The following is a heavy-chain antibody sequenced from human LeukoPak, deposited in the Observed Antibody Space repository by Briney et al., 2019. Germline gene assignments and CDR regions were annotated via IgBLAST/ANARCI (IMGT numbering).Heavy chain of an antibody. CDR3: ARDRSAYYYYYMDV. CDR2: IYYSGST. J-gene: IGHJ6*03. V-gene: IGHV4-61*01. CDR1: GGSISSSSYY. Sequence: SETLSLTCTVSGGSISSSSYYWSWIRQPPGKGLEWIGYIYYSGSTNYNPSLKSRVTISVDTSKNQFSLKLSSVTAADTAVYYCARDRSAYYYYYMDVWGKGTTVTISS.